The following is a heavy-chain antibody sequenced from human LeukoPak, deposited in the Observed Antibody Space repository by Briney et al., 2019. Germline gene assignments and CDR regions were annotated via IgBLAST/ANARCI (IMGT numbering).Heavy chain of an antibody. Sequence: PGGSLRLSCAASGFTFSSYSMNWVRQATGKGLEWVSSISSSSYIYYADSVKGRFTISRDNAKNSLYLQMNSLRAEDTAVYYCARDLGGDYDILTGYYTDDYYYYGMDVWGQGTTVTVSS. CDR3: ARDLGGDYDILTGYYTDDYYYYGMDV. CDR2: ISSSSYI. V-gene: IGHV3-21*01. D-gene: IGHD3-9*01. J-gene: IGHJ6*02. CDR1: GFTFSSYS.